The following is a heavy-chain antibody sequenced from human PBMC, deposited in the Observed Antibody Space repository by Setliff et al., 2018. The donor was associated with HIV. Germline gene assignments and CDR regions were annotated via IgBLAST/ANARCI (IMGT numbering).Heavy chain of an antibody. CDR1: GYMFTSYW. D-gene: IGHD5-12*01. V-gene: IGHV5-51*01. Sequence: GESLKISCKGSGYMFTSYWIAWVRQMPGKGLEWMGIIYPADSDTRYGPSFQGQVTISADKSIITAYLQWSSLKASDTAMYYCARLPGTWLQSLWERGPYYFDYWGQGTLVTVSS. CDR3: ARLPGTWLQSLWERGPYYFDY. CDR2: IYPADSDT. J-gene: IGHJ4*02.